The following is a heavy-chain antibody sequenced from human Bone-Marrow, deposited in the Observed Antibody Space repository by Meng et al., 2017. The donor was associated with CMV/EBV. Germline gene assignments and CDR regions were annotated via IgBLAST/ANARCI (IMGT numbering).Heavy chain of an antibody. D-gene: IGHD6-19*01. J-gene: IGHJ6*02. CDR2: ISSSSSTI. Sequence: GESLKISCAASGFTFSSYSMNWVRQAPGKGLEWVSYISSSSSTIYYADSVKGRFTFSRDNSKNTLYLQMNSLRAEDTAVYYCARGLKQWTYYYYYGMDVWGQGTTVTVSS. CDR3: ARGLKQWTYYYYYGMDV. V-gene: IGHV3-48*01. CDR1: GFTFSSYS.